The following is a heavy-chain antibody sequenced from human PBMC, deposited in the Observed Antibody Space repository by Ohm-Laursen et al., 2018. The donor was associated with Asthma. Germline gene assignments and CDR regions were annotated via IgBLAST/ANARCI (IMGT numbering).Heavy chain of an antibody. Sequence: SLRLSCAASGFTFDDYAMHWVRQAPGKGLEWVSGISWNSGSIGYADSVKGRFTISRDNAKNSLYLQMNSLRAEDTAVYYCARSQGGSYFWVDYWGQGTLVTVSS. CDR1: GFTFDDYA. CDR3: ARSQGGSYFWVDY. V-gene: IGHV3-9*01. CDR2: ISWNSGSI. J-gene: IGHJ4*02. D-gene: IGHD1-26*01.